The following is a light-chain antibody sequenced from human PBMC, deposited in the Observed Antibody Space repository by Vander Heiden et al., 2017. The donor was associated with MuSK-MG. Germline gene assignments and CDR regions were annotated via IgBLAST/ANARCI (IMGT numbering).Light chain of an antibody. CDR3: QESDSSTACPV. V-gene: IGLV3-1*01. Sequence: SYELTQPPSVSVSPGQTASITCSGDKVGDKYACWYQQKPGQSPVRVIVHDSKRPSGIPERFSGYNSGNTATLTISGTQAMDEADDYCQESDSSTACPVFGGGTKLTVL. CDR2: HDS. CDR1: KVGDKY. J-gene: IGLJ2*01.